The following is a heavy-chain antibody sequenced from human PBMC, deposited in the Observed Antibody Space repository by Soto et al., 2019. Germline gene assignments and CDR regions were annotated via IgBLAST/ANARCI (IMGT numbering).Heavy chain of an antibody. D-gene: IGHD3-10*01. CDR2: IFSNDEK. Sequence: QVTLKESGPVLVKPTETLTLTCTVSGFSLSNARMGVSWIRQPPGKALEWLAHIFSNDEKSYSTSLKSRLTISKDTSKSQVVLTMTNMDPVDTATYYCGRIVWFGEPPNFDYWGQGTLVTVSS. J-gene: IGHJ4*02. CDR3: GRIVWFGEPPNFDY. V-gene: IGHV2-26*01. CDR1: GFSLSNARMG.